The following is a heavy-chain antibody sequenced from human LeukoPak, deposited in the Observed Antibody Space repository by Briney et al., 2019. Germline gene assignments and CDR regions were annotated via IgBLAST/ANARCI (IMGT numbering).Heavy chain of an antibody. CDR3: ARKGRGYSYGPYYYYMDV. D-gene: IGHD5-18*01. Sequence: SETLSLTCAVYGGSFSGYYWSWIRQPPGKGLEWIGEINHSGSTNYNPSLKSRVTISVDTSKNQFSLKLSSVTAADTAVYYCARKGRGYSYGPYYYYMDVWGKGTTVTVSS. CDR2: INHSGST. V-gene: IGHV4-34*01. J-gene: IGHJ6*03. CDR1: GGSFSGYY.